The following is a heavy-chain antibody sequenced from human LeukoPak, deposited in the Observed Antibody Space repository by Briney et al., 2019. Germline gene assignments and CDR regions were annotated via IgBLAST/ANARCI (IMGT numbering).Heavy chain of an antibody. V-gene: IGHV3-30*02. CDR2: IRYDGSNK. D-gene: IGHD3-22*01. J-gene: IGHJ4*02. Sequence: GGSLRLSCAASGFTFSSYGMHWVRQAPGKGLEWVAFIRYDGSNKYYADSVKGRFTISRDNSKNTLYLQMNSLRAEDTAVYYCAKETGGYLGYLDYWGRGTLVTVSS. CDR3: AKETGGYLGYLDY. CDR1: GFTFSSYG.